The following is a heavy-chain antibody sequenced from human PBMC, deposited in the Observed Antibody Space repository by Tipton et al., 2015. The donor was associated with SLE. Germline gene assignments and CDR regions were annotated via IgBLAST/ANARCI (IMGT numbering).Heavy chain of an antibody. J-gene: IGHJ6*02. CDR2: INQDGSVE. D-gene: IGHD2/OR15-2a*01. V-gene: IGHV3-7*01. CDR3: ARGIVVGQTYYGLDV. Sequence: GLEWVANINQDGSVEYYVDSVKGRFTISRDNAKNSLFLQMNRLRDEDTAVYYCARGIVVGQTYYGLDVWGQGTTVTVSS.